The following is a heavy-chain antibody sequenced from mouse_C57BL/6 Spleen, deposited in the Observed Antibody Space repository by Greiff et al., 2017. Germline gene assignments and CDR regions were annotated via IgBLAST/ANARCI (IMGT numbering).Heavy chain of an antibody. CDR2: IDPSDSET. J-gene: IGHJ2*01. CDR3: ASTTVVATSGEIDY. D-gene: IGHD1-1*01. V-gene: IGHV1-52*01. Sequence: VQLQQSGPELVRPGSSVKLSCKASGYTFTSYWMHWVKQRPIQGLEWIGNIDPSDSETHYNQKFKDKATLTVDKSSSTAYMQLSSLTSEDSAVYDCASTTVVATSGEIDYWGQGTTLTVSS. CDR1: GYTFTSYW.